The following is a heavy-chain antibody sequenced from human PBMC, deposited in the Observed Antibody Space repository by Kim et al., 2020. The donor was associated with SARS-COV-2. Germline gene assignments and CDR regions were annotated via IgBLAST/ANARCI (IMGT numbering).Heavy chain of an antibody. CDR1: GFTFSSYG. CDR3: AKDSRIAARPGRGFFDL. CDR2: IWYDGSNK. V-gene: IGHV3-33*06. J-gene: IGHJ2*01. D-gene: IGHD6-6*01. Sequence: GGSLRLSCAASGFTFSSYGMHWVRQAPGKGLEWVAVIWYDGSNKYYADSVKGRFTISRDNSKNTLYLQMNSLRAEDTAVYYCAKDSRIAARPGRGFFDLWGRGTLVTVSS.